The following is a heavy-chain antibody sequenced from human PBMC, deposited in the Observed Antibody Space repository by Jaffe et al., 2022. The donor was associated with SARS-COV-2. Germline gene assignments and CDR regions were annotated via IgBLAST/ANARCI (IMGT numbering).Heavy chain of an antibody. CDR2: ISGSGGST. CDR1: GFTFSSYA. J-gene: IGHJ4*02. CDR3: AKDIPGAYGDYGYFDY. V-gene: IGHV3-23*01. Sequence: EVQLLESGGGLVQPGGSLRLSCAASGFTFSSYAMSWVRQAPGKGLEWVSAISGSGGSTYYADSVKGRFTISRDNSKNTLYLQMNSLRAEDTAVYYCAKDIPGAYGDYGYFDYWGQGTLVTVSS. D-gene: IGHD4-17*01.